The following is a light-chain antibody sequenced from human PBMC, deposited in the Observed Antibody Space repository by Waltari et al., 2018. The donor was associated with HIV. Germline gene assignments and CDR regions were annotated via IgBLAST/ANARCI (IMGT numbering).Light chain of an antibody. CDR1: SSDVDGYNY. Sequence: QSALTQPRSVSGSPGQPVTTSCTGTSSDVDGYNYVSWYQQHPGKAPRLIIYDVYKRPSGVPDRFSGSKSGNTASLTISGLQAEDEADYYCCSYAGSYTFVVFGGGTKLTVL. CDR3: CSYAGSYTFVV. V-gene: IGLV2-11*01. CDR2: DVY. J-gene: IGLJ3*02.